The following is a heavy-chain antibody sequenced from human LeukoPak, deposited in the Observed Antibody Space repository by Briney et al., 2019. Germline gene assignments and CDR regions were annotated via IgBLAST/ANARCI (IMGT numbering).Heavy chain of an antibody. V-gene: IGHV3-30*03. CDR1: GFTFRSYG. J-gene: IGHJ4*02. CDR3: AMGRYSSGWYAFDY. D-gene: IGHD6-19*01. Sequence: GGSLRLSCAASGFTFRSYGMHWVRQAPGKGLEWVAVISYDGSNKYYADSVKGRFTISRDNSKNTLYLQMNSLRAEDTAVYYCAMGRYSSGWYAFDYWGQGTLVTVSS. CDR2: ISYDGSNK.